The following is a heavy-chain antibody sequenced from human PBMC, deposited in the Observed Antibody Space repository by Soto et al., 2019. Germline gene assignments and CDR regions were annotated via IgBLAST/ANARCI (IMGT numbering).Heavy chain of an antibody. CDR3: AKDHVVLVYFPIMAC. D-gene: IGHD2-15*01. V-gene: IGHV3-23*01. J-gene: IGHJ4*01. Sequence: GKGLEWVSRISGGGEFTCYADSVKGRFTISRDKSKSTVYLQMDSLRAEDTALYFFAKDHVVLVYFPIMACRGHGALVPVSS. CDR2: ISGGGEFT.